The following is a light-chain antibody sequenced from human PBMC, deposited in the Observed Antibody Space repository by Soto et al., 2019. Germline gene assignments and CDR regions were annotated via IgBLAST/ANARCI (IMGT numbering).Light chain of an antibody. CDR3: QQRRTLPLT. CDR1: QSVGTF. J-gene: IGKJ4*01. V-gene: IGKV3-11*01. CDR2: DAS. Sequence: EIVLTQSPATLTLSPGESATLSCRASQSVGTFLAWYQHKPGQAPRLLILDASTRATGVPPRFSGSKSGTDFTLTISRLEPEDFAVYYYQQRRTLPLTFGGGTQVDI.